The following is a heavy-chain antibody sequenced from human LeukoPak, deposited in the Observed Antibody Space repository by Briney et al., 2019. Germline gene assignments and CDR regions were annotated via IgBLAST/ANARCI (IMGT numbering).Heavy chain of an antibody. CDR1: GYTFTSYG. V-gene: IGHV1-18*01. Sequence: ASVKVSCKASGYTFTSYGISWVRQAPGQGLEWMGWISAYNGNTNYAQKLQGRVTMTTDTSTSTAYMELRSLRSDDTAVYYCARAHYDILTGYFNWFDPWGQGTLVTVSS. D-gene: IGHD3-9*01. J-gene: IGHJ5*02. CDR2: ISAYNGNT. CDR3: ARAHYDILTGYFNWFDP.